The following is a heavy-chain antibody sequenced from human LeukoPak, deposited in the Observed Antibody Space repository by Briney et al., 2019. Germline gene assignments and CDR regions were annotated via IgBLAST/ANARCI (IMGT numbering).Heavy chain of an antibody. V-gene: IGHV3-21*01. Sequence: PGGSLRLSCAASGFTFSSYSMNWVRQAPGKGLEWVSSISSSSSYIYYADSVKGRFTISRDNAKNSLYLQMNSLRAEDTAVYYCARSCSSTSCYTAYDAFDIWGQGTMVTVSS. D-gene: IGHD2-2*02. J-gene: IGHJ3*02. CDR2: ISSSSSYI. CDR1: GFTFSSYS. CDR3: ARSCSSTSCYTAYDAFDI.